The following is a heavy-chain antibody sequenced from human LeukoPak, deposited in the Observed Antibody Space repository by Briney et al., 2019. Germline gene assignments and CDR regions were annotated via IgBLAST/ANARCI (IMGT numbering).Heavy chain of an antibody. CDR1: GFSFSTSEMC. V-gene: IGHV2-70*11. CDR2: IDWDDDK. Sequence: SGPALVKPTQTLTLTCTFSGFSFSTSEMCVSWIRQPPGKALEWLARIDWDDDKYYSTSLKTRLTVSKDTSKNQVVLTMTNMDPVDTATYYRARIRGSSGWIDYWGQGTLVTVSS. J-gene: IGHJ4*02. CDR3: ARIRGSSGWIDY. D-gene: IGHD6-19*01.